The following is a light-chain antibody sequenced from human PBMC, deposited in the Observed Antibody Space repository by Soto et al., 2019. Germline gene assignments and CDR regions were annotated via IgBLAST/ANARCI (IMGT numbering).Light chain of an antibody. CDR2: KTS. CDR3: QQYDSHPMYT. V-gene: IGKV1-5*03. Sequence: DIQMTQSPSTLSASVGDRVTITCRARQNIVNWLAWYQQKPGKAPNLLIYKTSTLQRGVPSRFSGSGSGTEFTITISSLQPDDFATYYCQQYDSHPMYTFGQGTKVDIK. CDR1: QNIVNW. J-gene: IGKJ2*01.